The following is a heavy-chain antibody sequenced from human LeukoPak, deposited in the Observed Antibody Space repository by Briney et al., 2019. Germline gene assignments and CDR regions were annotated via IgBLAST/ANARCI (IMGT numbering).Heavy chain of an antibody. D-gene: IGHD3-16*02. CDR1: GYPARSGFY. Sequence: SETLSLTCSASGYPARSGFYWGWIRQPPGKGLEWIGSIYHSGTTFYNASLQSRVSISVDTAKKNLSLKLSSLTAADTALYYCTRRDYVWGSDRSYFDYWGLGTLVTVSS. CDR3: TRRDYVWGSDRSYFDY. J-gene: IGHJ4*02. V-gene: IGHV4-38-2*01. CDR2: IYHSGTT.